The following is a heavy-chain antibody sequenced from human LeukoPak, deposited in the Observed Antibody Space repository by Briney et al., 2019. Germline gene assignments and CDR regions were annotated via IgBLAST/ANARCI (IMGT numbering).Heavy chain of an antibody. J-gene: IGHJ4*02. CDR3: AKDGMSGSSLGGYFDY. V-gene: IGHV3-30*18. CDR2: ISYDGSDK. D-gene: IGHD1-26*01. CDR1: GFTFNKYA. Sequence: GGSLRLSCAASGFTFNKYAMHWVRQAPGKGLEWVTIISYDGSDKYYEDSVKGRFTISRDNSKNTLFLQMNSLRTEDTAVYYCAKDGMSGSSLGGYFDYWGQGTLVSVAS.